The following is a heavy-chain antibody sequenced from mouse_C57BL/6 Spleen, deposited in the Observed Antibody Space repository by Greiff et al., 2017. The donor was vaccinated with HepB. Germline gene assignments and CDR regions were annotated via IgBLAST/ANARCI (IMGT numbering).Heavy chain of an antibody. CDR3: ARSGGYHYYFDD. CDR1: GYTFTSYW. J-gene: IGHJ2*01. Sequence: QVQLQQPGAELVKPGASVKLSCKASGYTFTSYWMHWVKQRPGQGLEWIGMIHPNSGSTNYNEKFKSKATLTEDKSSSTAYMQLSSLTSEDSAVYYCARSGGYHYYFDDWGQGTTLTVSS. CDR2: IHPNSGST. V-gene: IGHV1-64*01. D-gene: IGHD2-2*01.